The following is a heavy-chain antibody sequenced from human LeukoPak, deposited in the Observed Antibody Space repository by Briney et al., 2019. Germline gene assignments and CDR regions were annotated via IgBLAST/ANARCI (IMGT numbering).Heavy chain of an antibody. CDR2: FDPEDGET. Sequence: ASVKVSCKASGYTFTSYDINWVRQAPGKGLEWMGGFDPEDGETIYAQKFQGRVTMTEDTSTDTAYMELSSLRSEDTAVYYCARDLDYYDSPGYWGQGTLVTVSS. CDR1: GYTFTSYD. V-gene: IGHV1-24*01. D-gene: IGHD3-22*01. CDR3: ARDLDYYDSPGY. J-gene: IGHJ4*02.